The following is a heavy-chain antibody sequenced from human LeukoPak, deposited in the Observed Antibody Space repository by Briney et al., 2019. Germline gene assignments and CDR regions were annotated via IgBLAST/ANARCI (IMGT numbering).Heavy chain of an antibody. CDR3: VSFYETY. J-gene: IGHJ4*02. D-gene: IGHD2-2*01. CDR1: GNYW. Sequence: GGSLRLSCAASGNYWMHWVRQAPGKGLVWASHINSDGSWTSYADSVKGRFTISKDNAKNTVYLQMNNLRAEDTAVYYCVSFYETYWGRGTLVTVSS. V-gene: IGHV3-74*01. CDR2: INSDGSWT.